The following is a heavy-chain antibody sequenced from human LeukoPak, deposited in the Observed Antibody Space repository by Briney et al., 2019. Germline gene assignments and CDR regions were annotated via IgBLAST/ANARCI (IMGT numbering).Heavy chain of an antibody. D-gene: IGHD5-24*01. CDR1: GGSISSSNW. CDR2: IYTNGAT. Sequence: SETLSLTCAVSGGSISSSNWWSWIRQPAGKGLEWIGRIYTNGATHYNPSLRSRVTMSVDTSKNQFSLKLSSVTAADTAVYFCARTIEATFDSWGQGTLVTVSS. V-gene: IGHV4-4*07. CDR3: ARTIEATFDS. J-gene: IGHJ4*02.